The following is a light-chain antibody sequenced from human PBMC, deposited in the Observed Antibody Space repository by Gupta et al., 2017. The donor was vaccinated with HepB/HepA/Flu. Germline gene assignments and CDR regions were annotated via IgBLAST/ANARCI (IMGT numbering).Light chain of an antibody. V-gene: IGKV3-20*01. CDR1: QSVSSSY. CDR3: QQYGSSPPLT. CDR2: GAS. Sequence: EVVLQPSPAPLSSSPGESATLSCRASQSVSSSYLAWYQQKPGQAPRLLIYGASGRATGIPDRFSGSGSGTDFTLTISRLEPEDFAVYYCQQYGSSPPLTFGGGTKVEIK. J-gene: IGKJ4*01.